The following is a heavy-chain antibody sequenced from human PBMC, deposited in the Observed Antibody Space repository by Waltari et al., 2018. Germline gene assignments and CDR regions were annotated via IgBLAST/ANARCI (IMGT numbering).Heavy chain of an antibody. Sequence: QVQLQESGPGLVKPSQTLSPPCTVSGGPISSGTYYWSCIRQPAGKGLEWIGRIYTSGSTSYNPSLKSRVTISVDTTKNQFSLKLSSVTAADTAMYYCAREPPGYWGQGTLVTVSS. CDR2: IYTSGST. J-gene: IGHJ4*02. CDR1: GGPISSGTYY. CDR3: AREPPGY. V-gene: IGHV4-61*02.